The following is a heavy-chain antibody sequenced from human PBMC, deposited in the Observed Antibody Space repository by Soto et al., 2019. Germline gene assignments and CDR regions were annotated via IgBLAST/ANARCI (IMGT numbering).Heavy chain of an antibody. V-gene: IGHV4-59*01. J-gene: IGHJ5*02. CDR2: IYYSGST. Sequence: SESLALTSTASGDTICSSYGSGILQPPGKGLEWIGYIYYSGSTNYNPSLKSRVTISVDTSKNQFSLKLSSVTAADTAVYYCARHEQQLLWFGELFSWFDPWGQGTLVTVSS. CDR1: GDTICSSY. D-gene: IGHD3-10*01. CDR3: ARHEQQLLWFGELFSWFDP.